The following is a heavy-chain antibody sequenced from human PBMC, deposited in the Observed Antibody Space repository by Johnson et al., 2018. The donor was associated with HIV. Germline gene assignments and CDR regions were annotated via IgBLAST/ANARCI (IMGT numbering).Heavy chain of an antibody. CDR3: ARDPTIAWDLKVDAFDI. Sequence: MQLVESGGGLVQPGGSLRLPCVASGFTLSNYAMNWVRQAPGKGLEWVSGINWNGGSTGYADSVKGRFTISRDNAKNSLYLQMNSLRAEDTALYYCARDPTIAWDLKVDAFDIWGQGTMVTVSS. J-gene: IGHJ3*02. D-gene: IGHD1-26*01. V-gene: IGHV3-20*04. CDR1: GFTLSNYA. CDR2: INWNGGST.